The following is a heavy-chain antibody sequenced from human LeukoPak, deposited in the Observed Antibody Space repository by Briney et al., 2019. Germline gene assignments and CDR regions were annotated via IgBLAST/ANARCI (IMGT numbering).Heavy chain of an antibody. Sequence: GGSLRLSCAASGFTFSGSAMHWVRQASGKGLEWVGRIRSKANSYATAYAASVKGRFTISRDDSKNTAYLQMNSLKTEDTAVYYCTRLIAAAGTADYWGQGTLVTVSS. J-gene: IGHJ4*02. CDR3: TRLIAAAGTADY. V-gene: IGHV3-73*01. D-gene: IGHD6-13*01. CDR2: IRSKANSYAT. CDR1: GFTFSGSA.